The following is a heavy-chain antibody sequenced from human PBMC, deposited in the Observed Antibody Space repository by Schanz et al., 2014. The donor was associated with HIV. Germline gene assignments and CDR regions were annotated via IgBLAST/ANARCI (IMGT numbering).Heavy chain of an antibody. CDR3: ARRESDGALDV. CDR2: IIPMFGTP. D-gene: IGHD2-21*02. CDR1: GGSFSSYT. J-gene: IGHJ6*02. Sequence: QVHLVQSGAEVKKPGSSVKVSCKASGGSFSSYTITWVRQAPGQGPEWMGGIIPMFGTPNFAQKFQGRVTLTTDTSTTTAYMDLRSLRSDDTAVYHCARRESDGALDVWGPGTTVIVSS. V-gene: IGHV1-69*05.